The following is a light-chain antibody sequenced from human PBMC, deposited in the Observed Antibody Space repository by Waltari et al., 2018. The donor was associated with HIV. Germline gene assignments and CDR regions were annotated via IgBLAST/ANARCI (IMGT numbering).Light chain of an antibody. CDR2: WAS. J-gene: IGKJ4*01. CDR3: QQYYSSPLT. V-gene: IGKV4-1*01. CDR1: QSVFFGSNNKNY. Sequence: IVMTQSPDSLTVALGARATINCKSSQSVFFGSNNKNYLAWYQQKPGQPPKLLFYWASTRESGVPDRFSVSGSGTDFTLTISSLRTEDVAVYYCQQYYSSPLTFGGGTKVEI.